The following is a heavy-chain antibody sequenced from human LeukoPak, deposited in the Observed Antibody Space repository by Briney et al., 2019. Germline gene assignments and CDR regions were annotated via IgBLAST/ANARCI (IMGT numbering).Heavy chain of an antibody. J-gene: IGHJ6*02. Sequence: GGSLRLSCEASGFTFSSDTMNWVRQAPGKGLEWVSYISGSSETKYYADSVKGRFTTSRDNAKNLLYLQMDSLRADDTAVYYCARDFWSGGYNSDYYYYGMDVWGQGTTVTVSS. CDR2: ISGSSETK. CDR3: ARDFWSGGYNSDYYYYGMDV. D-gene: IGHD5-24*01. V-gene: IGHV3-48*04. CDR1: GFTFSSDT.